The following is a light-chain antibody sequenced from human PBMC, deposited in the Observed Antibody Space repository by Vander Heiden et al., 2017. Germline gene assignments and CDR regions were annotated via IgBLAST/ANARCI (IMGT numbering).Light chain of an antibody. V-gene: IGLV1-51*01. J-gene: IGLJ1*01. Sequence: SALTQPPSVSAAPGEKITISCSGSSSNIGNNYVFWYQHLPGTAPKLLIYGTNKRPSGISDRFSGSKSGTSATLGITGLQTGDEADYYCVTWHNSLGAYVFGTRTKVSVL. CDR2: GTN. CDR3: VTWHNSLGAYV. CDR1: SSNIGNNY.